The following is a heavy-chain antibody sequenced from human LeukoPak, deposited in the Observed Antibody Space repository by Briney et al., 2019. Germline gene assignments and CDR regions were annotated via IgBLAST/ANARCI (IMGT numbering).Heavy chain of an antibody. D-gene: IGHD3-22*01. CDR3: ARDTYYYDSSGYFDY. Sequence: GASVKVSCKASGYTFTSYGISWVRQAPGQGLEWMGWISAYNGKTNYAQKLQGRVTMTTDTSTSTVYMELRSLRSDDTAVYYCARDTYYYDSSGYFDYWGQGTLVTVSS. V-gene: IGHV1-18*01. J-gene: IGHJ4*02. CDR1: GYTFTSYG. CDR2: ISAYNGKT.